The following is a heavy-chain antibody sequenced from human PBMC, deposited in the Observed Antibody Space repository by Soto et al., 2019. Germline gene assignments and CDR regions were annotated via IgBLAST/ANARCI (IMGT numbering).Heavy chain of an antibody. CDR3: ARWRYSSSQRRHDY. CDR2: ISAYNGNT. V-gene: IGHV1-18*01. CDR1: GYTFTGYG. J-gene: IGHJ4*02. D-gene: IGHD6-6*01. Sequence: ASVKVSCKASGYTFTGYGISWVRQAPGQGLEWMGWISAYNGNTNYAQKLQGRVTMTTDTSTSTAYMELRSLRSDDTAVYYCARWRYSSSQRRHDYWGQGTLVTVSS.